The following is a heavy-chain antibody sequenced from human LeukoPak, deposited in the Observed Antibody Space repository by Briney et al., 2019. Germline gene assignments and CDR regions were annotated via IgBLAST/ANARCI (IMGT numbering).Heavy chain of an antibody. D-gene: IGHD1-26*01. CDR2: IIPILGIA. Sequence: APVKVSCKASGGTFSSYAISWVRQAPGQGLEWMGRIIPILGIANYALKFQGRVTITADKSTSTAYMELSSLRSEDTAVYYCARGWELLELDYWGQGTLVTVSS. CDR1: GGTFSSYA. CDR3: ARGWELLELDY. V-gene: IGHV1-69*04. J-gene: IGHJ4*02.